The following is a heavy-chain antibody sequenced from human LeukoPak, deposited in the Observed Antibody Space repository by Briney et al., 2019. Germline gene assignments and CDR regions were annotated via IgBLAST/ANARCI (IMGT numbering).Heavy chain of an antibody. CDR2: IYSGDST. J-gene: IGHJ4*02. CDR1: GFPVSSNY. CDR3: ARECLGEFCY. D-gene: IGHD3-16*01. V-gene: IGHV3-53*01. Sequence: GSLRLSCAASGFPVSSNYMSWVRPAPGKGLEWVSLIYSGDSTYYADSVKGRFTISRDNSKNTLYLQMNSLRAEDTAVYYCARECLGEFCYWGQGTLVTVSS.